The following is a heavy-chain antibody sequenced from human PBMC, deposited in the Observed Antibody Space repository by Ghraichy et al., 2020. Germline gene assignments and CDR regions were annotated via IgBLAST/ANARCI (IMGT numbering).Heavy chain of an antibody. D-gene: IGHD3-22*01. CDR1: GFTFSSYW. V-gene: IGHV3-7*01. CDR2: IKQDGSEK. J-gene: IGHJ3*02. CDR3: ARTLDYYDSSGWTRNHDAFDI. Sequence: GGSLRLSCAASGFTFSSYWMSWVRQAPGKGLEWVANIKQDGSEKYYVDSVKGRFTISRDNAKNSLYLQMNSLRAEDTAVYYCARTLDYYDSSGWTRNHDAFDIWGQGTMVTVSS.